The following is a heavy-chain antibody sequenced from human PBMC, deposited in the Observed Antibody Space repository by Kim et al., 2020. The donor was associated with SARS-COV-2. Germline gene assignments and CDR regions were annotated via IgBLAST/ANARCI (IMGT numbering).Heavy chain of an antibody. CDR2: ISWNSGSI. CDR3: AKDIAAAGTYGMDV. CDR1: GFTFDDYA. J-gene: IGHJ6*02. V-gene: IGHV3-9*01. D-gene: IGHD6-13*01. Sequence: GGSLRLSCAASGFTFDDYAMHWVRQAPGKGLEWVSGISWNSGSIGYADSVKGRFTISRDNAKNSLYLQMNSLRAEDTALYYCAKDIAAAGTYGMDVWGQGTTVTVSS.